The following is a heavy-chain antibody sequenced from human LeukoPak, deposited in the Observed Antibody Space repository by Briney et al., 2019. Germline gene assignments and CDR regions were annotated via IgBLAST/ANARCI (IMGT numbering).Heavy chain of an antibody. CDR3: AKIALYSSSWYRNWFDP. V-gene: IGHV3-23*01. Sequence: PGRSLRLSCKASGFTLSSYGMSWVRQAPGKGLEWVSAISGSGGSTYYADSVKGRFTISRDNSKNTLYLQMNSLRAEDTAVYYCAKIALYSSSWYRNWFDPWGQGTLVTVSS. CDR2: ISGSGGST. J-gene: IGHJ5*02. CDR1: GFTLSSYG. D-gene: IGHD6-13*01.